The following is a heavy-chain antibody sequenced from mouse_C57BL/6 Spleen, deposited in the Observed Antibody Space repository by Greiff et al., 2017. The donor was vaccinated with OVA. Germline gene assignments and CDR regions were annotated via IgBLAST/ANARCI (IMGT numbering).Heavy chain of an antibody. V-gene: IGHV1-64*01. CDR2: IHPNSGST. CDR3: ARELLRSPYAMDY. Sequence: QVQLQQPGAELVQPGASVKLSCKASGYTFTSYWMHWVKQRPGQGLEWIGMIHPNSGSTNYNEKFKSKATLTVDKSSSTAYMQLSSLTSEDSAVYYCARELLRSPYAMDYWGQGTSVTVSS. D-gene: IGHD1-1*01. CDR1: GYTFTSYW. J-gene: IGHJ4*01.